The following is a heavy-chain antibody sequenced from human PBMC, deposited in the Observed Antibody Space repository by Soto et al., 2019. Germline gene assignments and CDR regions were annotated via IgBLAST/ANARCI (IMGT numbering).Heavy chain of an antibody. CDR1: GASVKNYF. V-gene: IGHV4-59*08. Sequence: SETLSLTCTVTGASVKNYFLSWIRQPPGKRLEWLGYVSYSGGTNSNPSVKGRVTISVDTSKNQFSLNLTSATAADTAIYYCVRTTGHMTGFYYWGQGTLVTVSS. D-gene: IGHD3-9*01. CDR3: VRTTGHMTGFYY. J-gene: IGHJ4*02. CDR2: VSYSGGT.